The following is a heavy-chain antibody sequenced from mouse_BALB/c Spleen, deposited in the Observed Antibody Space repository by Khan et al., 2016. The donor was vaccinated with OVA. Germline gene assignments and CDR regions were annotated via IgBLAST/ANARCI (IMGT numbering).Heavy chain of an antibody. Sequence: VQLKESGPGLVKPSQSLSLTCTVTGYSITSDYAWNWLRQFPGNKLEWMGFISYSGNTNYNPSLKSRISITRDTSKNPFFLQLNSVTTEDTATYYCARVYGGDFDYWGQGTTLTVSS. CDR2: ISYSGNT. J-gene: IGHJ2*01. D-gene: IGHD1-1*01. CDR1: GYSITSDYA. CDR3: ARVYGGDFDY. V-gene: IGHV3-2*02.